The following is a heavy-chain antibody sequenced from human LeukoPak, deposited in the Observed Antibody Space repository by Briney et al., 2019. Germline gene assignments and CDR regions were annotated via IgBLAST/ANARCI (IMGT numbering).Heavy chain of an antibody. Sequence: GASVKVSCKASGYTFTGYYMHWVRQAPGQGLEWMGWINPNSGGTNYAQKFQGRVTMTRVTSISTAYMELSRLRSDDTAVYYCAVSPNCGGDCYFNYYYMDVWGKGTTVTVSS. CDR3: AVSPNCGGDCYFNYYYMDV. D-gene: IGHD2-21*01. J-gene: IGHJ6*03. CDR1: GYTFTGYY. CDR2: INPNSGGT. V-gene: IGHV1-2*02.